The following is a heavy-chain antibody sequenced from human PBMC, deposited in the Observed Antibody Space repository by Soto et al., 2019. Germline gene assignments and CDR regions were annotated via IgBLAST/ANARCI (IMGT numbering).Heavy chain of an antibody. D-gene: IGHD6-6*01. Sequence: ASVKVSCKASGYTFTGYYMHWVRQAPGQGLGGMGWINPNSGGTNYAQKFQGRVTMTRDTSISTAYMELSRLRSDDTAVYYCARVDLVQLKYYYYGMGVWGQGTTVTVSS. CDR2: INPNSGGT. V-gene: IGHV1-2*02. CDR1: GYTFTGYY. CDR3: ARVDLVQLKYYYYGMGV. J-gene: IGHJ6*02.